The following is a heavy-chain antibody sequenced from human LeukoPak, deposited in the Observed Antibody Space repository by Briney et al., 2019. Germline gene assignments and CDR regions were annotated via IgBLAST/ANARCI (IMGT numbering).Heavy chain of an antibody. CDR2: INHSGST. Sequence: SETLSLTCAVYGGSFSGYYWSWIRQPPGKGLEWIGEINHSGSTNYNPSLKSRVTISVDTSKNQFSLKLSSVTAADTAVYYCARGRTFMITFGGVIATVFDYWGQGTLVTVSS. CDR1: GGSFSGYY. CDR3: ARGRTFMITFGGVIATVFDY. D-gene: IGHD3-16*02. V-gene: IGHV4-34*01. J-gene: IGHJ4*02.